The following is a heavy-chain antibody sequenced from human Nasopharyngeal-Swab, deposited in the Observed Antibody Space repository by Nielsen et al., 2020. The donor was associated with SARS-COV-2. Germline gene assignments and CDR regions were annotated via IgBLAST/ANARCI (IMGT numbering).Heavy chain of an antibody. CDR3: ARLTGTLDY. D-gene: IGHD1-7*01. J-gene: IGHJ4*02. CDR2: IYYSGST. V-gene: IGHV4-59*08. CDR1: GGSISSYY. Sequence: ETLSLTCTVSGGSISSYYWSWIRQPPGKGLEWIGYIYYSGSTNYNPSLKSRVTISVDTSKNQFSLKLSSVTAADTAVYYCARLTGTLDYWGQGTLVTVSS.